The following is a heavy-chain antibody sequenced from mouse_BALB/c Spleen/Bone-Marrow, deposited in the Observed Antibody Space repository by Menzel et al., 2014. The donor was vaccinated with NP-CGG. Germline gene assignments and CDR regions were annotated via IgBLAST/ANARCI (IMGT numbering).Heavy chain of an antibody. CDR2: IDPANGNT. D-gene: IGHD2-3*01. Sequence: EVQLQHSGAELVKPGASVKLSCTASGFNIKDTYMHWVKQRPEQGLEWIGRIDPANGNTKYDPKFQGKATITADTSSNTAYLQLSSLTSEDTAVYYCARWLLPYGLDYWGQGTSVTVSS. J-gene: IGHJ4*01. CDR1: GFNIKDTY. CDR3: ARWLLPYGLDY. V-gene: IGHV14-3*02.